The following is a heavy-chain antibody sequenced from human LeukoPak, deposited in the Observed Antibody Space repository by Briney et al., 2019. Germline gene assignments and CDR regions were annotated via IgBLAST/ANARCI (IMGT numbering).Heavy chain of an antibody. D-gene: IGHD3-22*01. V-gene: IGHV3-23*01. CDR2: ISGSGGST. J-gene: IGHJ4*02. CDR1: GFTFSSYA. CDR3: AKDRRTYYYDSSGYLGDDY. Sequence: PGGSLGLSCAASGFTFSSYAMSWVRQAPGKGLEWVSAISGSGGSTYYADSVKGRFTISRDNSKNTLYLQMNSLRAEDTAVYYCAKDRRTYYYDSSGYLGDDYWGQGTLVTVSS.